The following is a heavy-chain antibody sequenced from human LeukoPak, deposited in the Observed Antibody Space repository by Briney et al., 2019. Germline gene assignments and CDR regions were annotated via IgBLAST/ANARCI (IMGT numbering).Heavy chain of an antibody. Sequence: ASVTVSCKASGYTFIYYCIHWVRQAPGQGLEWMAWINPNSGGTNCAQEFQGRVTMTRDKSTSTAYMDLRSLRSDDTAVYYCARALPQYGDFRYDYWGQGTLVTVSS. CDR1: GYTFIYYC. D-gene: IGHD4-17*01. CDR3: ARALPQYGDFRYDY. J-gene: IGHJ4*02. V-gene: IGHV1-2*02. CDR2: INPNSGGT.